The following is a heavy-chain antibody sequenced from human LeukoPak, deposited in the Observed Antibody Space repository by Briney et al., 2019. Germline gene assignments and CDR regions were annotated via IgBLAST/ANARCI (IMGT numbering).Heavy chain of an antibody. Sequence: GPLRTSSASSGSTFSSYSMNWVRQAPGKGLGWVSSISSSSSYIYYADSVKGRFTISRDNAKNSLYLQMNSLRAEDTAVYYCARDLYDFWSGSFDYWGQGTLVTVSS. D-gene: IGHD3-3*01. CDR2: ISSSSSYI. CDR3: ARDLYDFWSGSFDY. J-gene: IGHJ4*02. CDR1: GSTFSSYS. V-gene: IGHV3-21*01.